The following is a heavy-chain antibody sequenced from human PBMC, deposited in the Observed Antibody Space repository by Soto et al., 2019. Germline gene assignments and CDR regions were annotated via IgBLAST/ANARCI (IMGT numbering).Heavy chain of an antibody. Sequence: PSETLSLTCTVSGGSISSSSYYWGWIRQPPGKGLEWIGSIYYSGSTYYNPSLKSRVTISVDTSKNQFSLKLSSVTAADTAVYYCTRYYDILTGYGLGYYYYYGMDVWGQGTTVTVSS. CDR2: IYYSGST. CDR3: TRYYDILTGYGLGYYYYYGMDV. V-gene: IGHV4-39*01. CDR1: GGSISSSSYY. D-gene: IGHD3-9*01. J-gene: IGHJ6*02.